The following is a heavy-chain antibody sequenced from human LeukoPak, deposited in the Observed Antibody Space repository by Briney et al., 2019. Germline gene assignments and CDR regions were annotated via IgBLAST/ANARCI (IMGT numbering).Heavy chain of an antibody. CDR3: AVYGDYDSHAFDI. D-gene: IGHD4-17*01. CDR1: GGTFSSYA. Sequence: SVTVSCKASGGTFSSYAISWVRQAPGQGLEWMGGIIPIFGTANYARKFQGRVTITADESTSTAYMELSSLRSEDTAVYYCAVYGDYDSHAFDIWGQGTMVTVSS. J-gene: IGHJ3*02. CDR2: IIPIFGTA. V-gene: IGHV1-69*13.